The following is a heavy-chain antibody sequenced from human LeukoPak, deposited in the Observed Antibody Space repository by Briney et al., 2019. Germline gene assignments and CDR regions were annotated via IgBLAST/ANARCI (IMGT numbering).Heavy chain of an antibody. Sequence: GASVKVSCKASGYTFTSYDINWVRQATGQGLEWMGWLSPNSGNTGYAQKFQGRVTITRNTSISTAYMELSSLRSDDTAVYYCARMAVSGRDNWFDPWGPGSLVTVSS. J-gene: IGHJ5*02. V-gene: IGHV1-8*03. D-gene: IGHD6-19*01. CDR1: GYTFTSYD. CDR2: LSPNSGNT. CDR3: ARMAVSGRDNWFDP.